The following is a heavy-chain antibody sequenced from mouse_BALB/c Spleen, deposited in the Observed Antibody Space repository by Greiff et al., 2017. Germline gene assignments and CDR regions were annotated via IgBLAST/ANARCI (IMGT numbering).Heavy chain of an antibody. CDR1: GYTFTSYW. Sequence: DLVKPGASVKLSCKASGYTFTSYWINWIKQRPGQGLEWIGRIAPGSGSTYYNEMFKGKATLTVDTSSSTAYIQLSSLSSEDSAVYFCAKHDGYYSWFADWGQGTLVTVSA. CDR3: AKHDGYYSWFAD. J-gene: IGHJ3*01. V-gene: IGHV1S41*01. D-gene: IGHD2-3*01. CDR2: IAPGSGST.